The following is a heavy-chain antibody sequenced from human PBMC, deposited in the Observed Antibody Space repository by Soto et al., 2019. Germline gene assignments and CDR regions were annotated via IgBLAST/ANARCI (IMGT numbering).Heavy chain of an antibody. D-gene: IGHD5-18*01. J-gene: IGHJ4*02. CDR3: ARDGTPIGYRNLYYCXY. V-gene: IGHV3-48*02. Sequence: GGSLRLSFAASGFTFSSYSMNWVRQAPGKGLEGVAYISSSSSTIYYAYSVKVRFTISIDNSKNSLYLQMNSRRDEDTAVYYCARDGTPIGYRNLYYCXYWGQGNRGTV. CDR1: GFTFSSYS. CDR2: ISSSSSTI.